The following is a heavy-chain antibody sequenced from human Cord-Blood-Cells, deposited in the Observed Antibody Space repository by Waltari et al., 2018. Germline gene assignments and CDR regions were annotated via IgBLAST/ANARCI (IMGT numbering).Heavy chain of an antibody. V-gene: IGHV3-53*01. CDR3: ARVGGSGSYNWFDP. D-gene: IGHD3-10*01. CDR2: IYRGGST. CDR1: GFTVSSNY. J-gene: IGHJ5*02. Sequence: EVQLVESGGGLIQPGGSLRLSCAASGFTVSSNYMSWVRQAPGKGRECVSVIYRGGSTYYADSVKGRFTIYRDNSKNTLYLQMNSLRAEDTAVYYCARVGGSGSYNWFDPWGQGTLVTVSS.